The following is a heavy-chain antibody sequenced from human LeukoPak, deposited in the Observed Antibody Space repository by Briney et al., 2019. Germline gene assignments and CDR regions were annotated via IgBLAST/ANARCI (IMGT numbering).Heavy chain of an antibody. CDR3: ARLSSPRYYYYYYGMDV. V-gene: IGHV4-59*08. CDR2: IYYSGST. CDR1: GGSISSYY. J-gene: IGHJ6*02. D-gene: IGHD6-13*01. Sequence: SETLSLTCTVSGGSISSYYWSWIRQPPGKGLEWIGYIYYSGSTNYNPSLKSRVTISVDTSKNQFSLKLSSVTAADTAVYYCARLSSPRYYYYYYGMDVWGQGTTVTVS.